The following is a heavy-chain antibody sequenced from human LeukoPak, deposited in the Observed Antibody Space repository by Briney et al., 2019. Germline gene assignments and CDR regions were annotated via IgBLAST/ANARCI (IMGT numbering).Heavy chain of an antibody. Sequence: SETLSLTCVAYGGSFSGYYWSWIRQPPGKGLEWIGEINHSGSTNYNPSLKSRVTISVDTSKNQFSLKLSSVTAADTAVYYCARVPPRRQWLGNPVDYWGQGTLVTVSS. D-gene: IGHD6-19*01. CDR2: INHSGST. V-gene: IGHV4-34*01. J-gene: IGHJ4*02. CDR1: GGSFSGYY. CDR3: ARVPPRRQWLGNPVDY.